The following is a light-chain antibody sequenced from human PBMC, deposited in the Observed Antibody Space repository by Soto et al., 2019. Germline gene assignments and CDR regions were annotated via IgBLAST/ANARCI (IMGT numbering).Light chain of an antibody. CDR1: QSVSSSY. J-gene: IGKJ1*01. V-gene: IGKV3-20*01. Sequence: EIGLTQSPGTLSLSPGERATLSCRVSQSVSSSYLAWYQQKPGQAPRLLIYGAASRATGIPDRFSGSGSGTDFTLTISRPEPEDFAVYYCQQYGSSPQTFGQGTKVDI. CDR2: GAA. CDR3: QQYGSSPQT.